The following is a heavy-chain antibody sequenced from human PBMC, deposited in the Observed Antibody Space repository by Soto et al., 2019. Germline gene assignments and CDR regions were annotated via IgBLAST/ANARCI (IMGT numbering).Heavy chain of an antibody. V-gene: IGHV1-18*01. D-gene: IGHD2-2*01. Sequence: QVQLVQSGAEVKKPGASVKVSCKASGYTFTSYGISWVRQAPGQGLERMGWISAYNGNTNYAQKLQGRVTMTTDTSTSTAYMELRSLRSDDTAVYYCAREGHIVVVPAAQPDYYYYYYMDVWGKGTTVTVSS. J-gene: IGHJ6*03. CDR3: AREGHIVVVPAAQPDYYYYYYMDV. CDR1: GYTFTSYG. CDR2: ISAYNGNT.